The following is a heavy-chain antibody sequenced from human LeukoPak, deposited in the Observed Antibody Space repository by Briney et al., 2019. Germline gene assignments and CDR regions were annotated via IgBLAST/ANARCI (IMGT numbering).Heavy chain of an antibody. CDR3: ARPRRGMLRGDYFDS. CDR1: GYSFTRYW. D-gene: IGHD3-10*01. J-gene: IGHJ4*02. V-gene: IGHV5-51*01. Sequence: GESLKISCKGSGYSFTRYWIGWVRQVPGKGLEWMGIIYPADSDTRYSPSFQGQVTISADESISTAYLQWSSLKASDTAMYYCARPRRGMLRGDYFDSWGQGTLVTVSS. CDR2: IYPADSDT.